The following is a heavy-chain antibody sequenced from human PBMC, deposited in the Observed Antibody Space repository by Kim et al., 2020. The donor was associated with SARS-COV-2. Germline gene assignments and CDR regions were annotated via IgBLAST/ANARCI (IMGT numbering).Heavy chain of an antibody. J-gene: IGHJ5*02. Sequence: GGSLRLSCAASGFTFSSYGMHWVRQAPGKGLEWVAVISYDGSNKYYADSVKGRFTISRDNSKNTLYLQMNSLRAEDTAVYYCAGNVGATGHNWFDPWGQGTLVTVSS. CDR3: AGNVGATGHNWFDP. CDR2: ISYDGSNK. CDR1: GFTFSSYG. V-gene: IGHV3-30*03. D-gene: IGHD1-26*01.